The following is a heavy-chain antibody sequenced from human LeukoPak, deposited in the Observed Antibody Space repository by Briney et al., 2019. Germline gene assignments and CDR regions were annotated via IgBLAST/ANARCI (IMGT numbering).Heavy chain of an antibody. J-gene: IGHJ4*02. Sequence: ASVKVSCKASGYTFTSYGISWVRQAPGQGLEWMGWINPNSGGTNYAQKFQGRVTMTRDTSISTAYMELSRLRSDDTAVYYCARAPRWQRPFDYWGQGTLVTVSS. CDR1: GYTFTSYG. CDR2: INPNSGGT. CDR3: ARAPRWQRPFDY. D-gene: IGHD5-24*01. V-gene: IGHV1-2*02.